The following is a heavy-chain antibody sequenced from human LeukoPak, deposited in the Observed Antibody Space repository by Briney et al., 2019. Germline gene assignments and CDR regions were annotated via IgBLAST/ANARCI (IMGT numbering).Heavy chain of an antibody. CDR1: GGSISSGGYY. CDR3: ARDSYSYGYGGFDY. D-gene: IGHD5-18*01. J-gene: IGHJ4*02. Sequence: PSQTLSLTCTVSGGSISSGGYYWSWIRQHPGKGLEWIGYIYYSGSTYYNPSLKSRVIISVDTSKNQFSLELNSVTAADTAVYYCARDSYSYGYGGFDYWGQGILVTVSS. CDR2: IYYSGST. V-gene: IGHV4-30-4*08.